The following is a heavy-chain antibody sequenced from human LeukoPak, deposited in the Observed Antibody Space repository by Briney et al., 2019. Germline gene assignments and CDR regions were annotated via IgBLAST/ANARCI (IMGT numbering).Heavy chain of an antibody. V-gene: IGHV1-18*01. CDR3: ATDKPGAGAFDF. Sequence: ASVKVSCKATGYSLIDYGISWVRQAPAQGLEWLGWFSVFNGKTNYAQKFQDRVTMTTDTSTSTPYLELGNLRSDDTAIYYCATDKPGAGAFDFWGQGTLVTVSS. J-gene: IGHJ3*01. D-gene: IGHD3-10*01. CDR1: GYSLIDYG. CDR2: FSVFNGKT.